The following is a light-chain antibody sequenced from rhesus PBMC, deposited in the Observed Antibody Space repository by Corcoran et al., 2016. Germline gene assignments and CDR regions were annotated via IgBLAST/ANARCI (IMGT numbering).Light chain of an antibody. CDR1: QGISQY. Sequence: DIQMTQSPSSLSASVGDTVTITCQASQGISQYLAWYQQKPGKAPKLLIYDASTLQSGVPSRVSGSGFGTEFTFTISSLQPEDFATYYCQQHNSYPYSFGQGTKVEIK. J-gene: IGKJ2*01. CDR2: DAS. V-gene: IGKV1-25*01. CDR3: QQHNSYPYS.